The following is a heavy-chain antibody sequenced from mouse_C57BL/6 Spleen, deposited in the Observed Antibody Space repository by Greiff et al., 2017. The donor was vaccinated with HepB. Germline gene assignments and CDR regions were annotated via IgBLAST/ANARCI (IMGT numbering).Heavy chain of an antibody. Sequence: EVMLVESGGGLVKPGGSLKLSCAASGFTFSDYGMHWVRQAPEKGLEWVAYISSGSSTIYYADTVKGRFTISRDNAKNTLFLQMTSMRSEDTAMYYCARDYGSSRYFDVWGTGTTVTVSS. J-gene: IGHJ1*03. V-gene: IGHV5-17*01. CDR2: ISSGSSTI. CDR1: GFTFSDYG. D-gene: IGHD1-1*01. CDR3: ARDYGSSRYFDV.